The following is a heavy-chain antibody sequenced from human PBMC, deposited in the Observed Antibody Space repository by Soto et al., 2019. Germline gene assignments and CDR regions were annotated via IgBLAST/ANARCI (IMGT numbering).Heavy chain of an antibody. J-gene: IGHJ4*02. D-gene: IGHD6-19*01. V-gene: IGHV4-31*03. CDR2: IYYSGST. CDR3: ARAVAGTGFDY. CDR1: GVSISSGGYY. Sequence: SETLSLTCTVSGVSISSGGYYWIWIRQHPGKGLEWIGYIYYSGSTYYNPSLKSRVTISVDTSKNQFSLKLSSVTAADTAVYYCARAVAGTGFDYWGQGTLVTVS.